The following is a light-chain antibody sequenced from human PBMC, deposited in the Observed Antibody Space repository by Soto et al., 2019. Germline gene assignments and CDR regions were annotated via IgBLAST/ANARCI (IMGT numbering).Light chain of an antibody. Sequence: QSVLTQPPSASGTPGQRVTISCSGSNSNIGSKYVYWYQQLPGTPPKLLIYRNNQRPSGVPHGFSGSKSGPSSSLAISGLRCEDEADYYCAPWDASVGGPAFGGGTKVTVL. CDR2: RNN. CDR1: NSNIGSKY. V-gene: IGLV1-47*01. CDR3: APWDASVGGPA. J-gene: IGLJ2*01.